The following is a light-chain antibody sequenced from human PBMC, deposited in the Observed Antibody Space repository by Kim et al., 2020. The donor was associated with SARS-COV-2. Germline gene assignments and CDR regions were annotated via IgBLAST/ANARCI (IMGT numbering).Light chain of an antibody. CDR2: GAS. J-gene: IGKJ4*01. CDR3: QHYGASPGLT. Sequence: EIVLTQSPGTLSLSPGERVTLSCRASQSFSRNYLAWYQHRPGQAPRLLMYGASTRATGIPDRFSGSGSGTDFPLTISILEPEDFAVYYWQHYGASPGLTFGGGTKVDIK. CDR1: QSFSRNY. V-gene: IGKV3-20*01.